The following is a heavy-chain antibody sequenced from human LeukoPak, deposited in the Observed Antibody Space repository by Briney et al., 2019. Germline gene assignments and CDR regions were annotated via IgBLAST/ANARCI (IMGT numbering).Heavy chain of an antibody. J-gene: IGHJ5*02. CDR1: GFTVSSNY. Sequence: GGSLRLSCAAFGFTVSSNYMSWVRQAPGKGLEWVSVIFGGGGTYYGDSVKGRFTVSRDNSKNTLYLQMNSLRAEDTAVYHCAKGDKEMTTVSRNWFDPWGQGTLVTVSS. D-gene: IGHD4-17*01. V-gene: IGHV3-53*01. CDR2: IFGGGGT. CDR3: AKGDKEMTTVSRNWFDP.